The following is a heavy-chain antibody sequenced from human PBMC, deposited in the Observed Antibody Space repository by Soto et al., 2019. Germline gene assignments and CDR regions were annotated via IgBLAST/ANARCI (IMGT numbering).Heavy chain of an antibody. V-gene: IGHV3-53*01. D-gene: IGHD5-18*01. Sequence: LRLSCVVSGFSVSGSSIFWVRQATGKGLEWVSLMHRGGSTDNADSVKGRFTTSRDKSKNTLYLHMNGLRVEDTAVYYCARVNTTLVDHFDCWGQGTLVTVSS. CDR3: ARVNTTLVDHFDC. CDR1: GFSVSGSS. CDR2: MHRGGST. J-gene: IGHJ4*02.